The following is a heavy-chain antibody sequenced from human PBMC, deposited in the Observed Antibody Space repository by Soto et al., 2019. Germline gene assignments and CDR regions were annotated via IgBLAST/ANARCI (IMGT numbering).Heavy chain of an antibody. Sequence: EVQLLESGGGLVPPGGSLRLSCAASGFTFSAYAMSWVRQAPGKGLEWVSAITGIGSTTYYADSVKGRFTISRDNSKNTLFLQMHRLRAEDKAIYYCARNRDTGVAGTSFWFGPWGQGTLVTVAS. CDR1: GFTFSAYA. V-gene: IGHV3-23*01. D-gene: IGHD6-19*01. CDR3: ARNRDTGVAGTSFWFGP. CDR2: ITGIGSTT. J-gene: IGHJ5*02.